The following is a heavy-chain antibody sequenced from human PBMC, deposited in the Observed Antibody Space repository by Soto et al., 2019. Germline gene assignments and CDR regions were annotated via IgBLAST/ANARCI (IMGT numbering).Heavy chain of an antibody. D-gene: IGHD5-12*01. Sequence: EVQLVESGGGLVKPGGSLRLSCAASGFIFSSYTMNWVRQAPGKGLEWVSSISASSTYIYYADSLKGRFTISRDNDYNSLYLQMNSLRAEDTAVDYCARGWLRDPWMYWGQGTLVTVSS. J-gene: IGHJ4*02. CDR2: ISASSTYI. CDR1: GFIFSSYT. V-gene: IGHV3-21*01. CDR3: ARGWLRDPWMY.